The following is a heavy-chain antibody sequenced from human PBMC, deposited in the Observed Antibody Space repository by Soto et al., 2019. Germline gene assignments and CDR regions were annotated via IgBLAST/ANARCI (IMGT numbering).Heavy chain of an antibody. Sequence: PGWSLRLSCASSVFTFISSGMHWVRQAPGKGLEWVAVISYDGSNKFYADSVKGRFTISRDNFRNTLYLQMNSLRAEDTAVYYCAKEFHSWNYFDYWGQGTLVTVSS. D-gene: IGHD1-20*01. J-gene: IGHJ4*02. V-gene: IGHV3-30*18. CDR2: ISYDGSNK. CDR1: VFTFISSG. CDR3: AKEFHSWNYFDY.